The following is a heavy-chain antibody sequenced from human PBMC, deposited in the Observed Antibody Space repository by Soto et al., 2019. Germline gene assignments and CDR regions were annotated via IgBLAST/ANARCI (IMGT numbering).Heavy chain of an antibody. CDR2: IYPGDSDT. V-gene: IGHV5-51*01. CDR3: ATHARRTAMVTHLDY. CDR1: GYSFTSYW. Sequence: GESLKISCKGSGYSFTSYWIGWVRQMPGKGLEWMGIIYPGDSDTRYSPSFQGQVTISADKSISTAYLQWSSLKASDTAMYYCATHARRTAMVTHLDYWGQGTLVRVPS. J-gene: IGHJ4*02. D-gene: IGHD5-18*01.